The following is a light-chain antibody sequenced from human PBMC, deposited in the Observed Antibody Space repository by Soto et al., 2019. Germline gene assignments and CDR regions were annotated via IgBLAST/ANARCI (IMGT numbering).Light chain of an antibody. CDR2: GAS. CDR3: QQYRSWPRT. Sequence: EIVLTPSPATLSLSPGERATLSCRASQSVSIDLAWYQQTPGQAPRLLIYGASTRATDMPGTFSGRGSGTEFTLTITSLRPEDFGVYYCQQYRSWPRTFGQGTKVDI. V-gene: IGKV3-15*01. J-gene: IGKJ1*01. CDR1: QSVSID.